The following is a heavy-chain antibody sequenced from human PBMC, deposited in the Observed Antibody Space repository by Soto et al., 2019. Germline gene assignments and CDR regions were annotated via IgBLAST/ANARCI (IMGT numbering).Heavy chain of an antibody. CDR3: ARRRLSNSPPRAFDI. D-gene: IGHD5-18*01. CDR1: GGSISSSSYY. Sequence: SETLSLTCTVSGGSISSSSYYWGWIRQPPGKGLEWIGSIYYSGSTYYNPSLKSRVTISVDTSKNQFSLKLSSVTAADTAVYYCARRRLSNSPPRAFDIWGQGTMVTVSS. V-gene: IGHV4-39*01. J-gene: IGHJ3*02. CDR2: IYYSGST.